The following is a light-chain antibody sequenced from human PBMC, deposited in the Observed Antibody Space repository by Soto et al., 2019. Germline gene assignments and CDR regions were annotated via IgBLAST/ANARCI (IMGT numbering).Light chain of an antibody. J-gene: IGKJ1*01. CDR2: AVS. V-gene: IGKV3-20*01. Sequence: EIVLTQSPGTLSLSPGERATLSCRSSHSVSSNYLAWYQQKPGQAPRLLIYAVSSRATGIPDRFSGSGSGTDFTLTISRLQPEDFAVYYCQQYGISPTFGQGTKVEIK. CDR3: QQYGISPT. CDR1: HSVSSNY.